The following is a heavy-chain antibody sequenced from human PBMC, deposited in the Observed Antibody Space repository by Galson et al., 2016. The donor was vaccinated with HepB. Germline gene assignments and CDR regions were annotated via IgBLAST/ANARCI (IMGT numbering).Heavy chain of an antibody. CDR2: ISANSGNT. V-gene: IGHV1-18*04. CDR3: ARDVQFRFDY. CDR1: GYRFFTYG. Sequence: SVKVSCKASGYRFFTYGISWVRQAPGQGLEWLGWISANSGNTIYAQKFQDRVTMTRDTSASTVYMDLRRLRSDDTAVYYGARDVQFRFDYWGQGTLVTVSS. D-gene: IGHD4-11*01. J-gene: IGHJ4*02.